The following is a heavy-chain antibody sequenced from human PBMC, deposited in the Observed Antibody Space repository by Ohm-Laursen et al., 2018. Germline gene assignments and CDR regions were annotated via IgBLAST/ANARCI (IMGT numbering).Heavy chain of an antibody. CDR2: MNPNSGNA. CDR1: GYTFTSYD. J-gene: IGHJ6*02. D-gene: IGHD2-8*01. Sequence: VASVKVSCNASGYTFTSYDINWVRQATGQGLEWMGWMNPNSGNAGYAQKLQGRVTMTTDTSTSTAYMELRSLRSDDTAVYYCARDEAHMLPSNYYGMDVWGQGTTVTVSS. CDR3: ARDEAHMLPSNYYGMDV. V-gene: IGHV1-8*01.